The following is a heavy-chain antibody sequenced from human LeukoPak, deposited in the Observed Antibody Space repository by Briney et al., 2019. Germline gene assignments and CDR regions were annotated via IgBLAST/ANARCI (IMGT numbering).Heavy chain of an antibody. Sequence: SVKVSCKASGGTFSSYAISWVRQAPGQGLEWMGRIIPILGIANYAQKFQGRVTITADKSTSTAYMELSSLRSEDTAVYYCVVGSGVVVPDWFDPWGQGTLVTVSS. V-gene: IGHV1-69*04. J-gene: IGHJ5*02. CDR1: GGTFSSYA. CDR3: VVGSGVVVPDWFDP. D-gene: IGHD2-2*01. CDR2: IIPILGIA.